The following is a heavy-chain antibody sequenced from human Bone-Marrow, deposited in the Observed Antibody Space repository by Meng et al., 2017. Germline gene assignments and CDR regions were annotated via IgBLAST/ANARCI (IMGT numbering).Heavy chain of an antibody. J-gene: IGHJ4*02. D-gene: IGHD6-19*01. Sequence: VQLVHSGGEVKTPGASVKVSCKAACYTFTGYYMHWVRQAPGQGLEWMGRINPNSGGTNYAQKFQGRVTMTRDTSISTAYMELSRLRSDDTAVYYCARDGPSSGWYLIDYWGQGTLVTVSS. CDR1: CYTFTGYY. CDR3: ARDGPSSGWYLIDY. CDR2: INPNSGGT. V-gene: IGHV1-2*06.